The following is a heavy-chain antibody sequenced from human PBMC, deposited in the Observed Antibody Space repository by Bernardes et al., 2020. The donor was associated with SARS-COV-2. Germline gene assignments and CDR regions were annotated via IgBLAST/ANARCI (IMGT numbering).Heavy chain of an antibody. V-gene: IGHV3-23*01. CDR2: ISGSGGST. CDR1: GFTFSSYA. Sequence: GGSLRLSCAASGFTFSSYAMSWVRQAPGKGLEWVSAISGSGGSTYYADSVKGRFTISRDNSKNTLYLQMNSLRAEDTAVYYCAKDTTEQLRPSLFYYYGMDVWGQGTTVTVSS. D-gene: IGHD6-13*01. CDR3: AKDTTEQLRPSLFYYYGMDV. J-gene: IGHJ6*02.